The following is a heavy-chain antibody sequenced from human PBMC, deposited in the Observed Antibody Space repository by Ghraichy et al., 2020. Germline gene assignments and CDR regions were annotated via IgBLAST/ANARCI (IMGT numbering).Heavy chain of an antibody. CDR1: GFTFSSYW. CDR3: ASLGERWLQFDY. J-gene: IGHJ4*02. D-gene: IGHD5-24*01. V-gene: IGHV3-7*01. CDR2: IKQDGSEK. Sequence: ESLNISCAASGFTFSSYWMSWVRQAPGKGLEWVANIKQDGSEKYYVDSVKGRFTISRDNAKNSLYLQMNSLRAEDTAVYYCASLGERWLQFDYWGQGTLVTVSS.